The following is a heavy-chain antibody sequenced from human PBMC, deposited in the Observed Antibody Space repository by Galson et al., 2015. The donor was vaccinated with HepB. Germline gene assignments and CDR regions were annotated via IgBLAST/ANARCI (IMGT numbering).Heavy chain of an antibody. V-gene: IGHV3-74*03. D-gene: IGHD3-10*01. CDR2: INIDGSST. CDR3: ARGGGRGVDY. CDR1: GFTFSSYW. Sequence: SLRLSCAASGFTFSSYWMHWVRHVPGKGLVWVSRINIDGSSTTYADSVKGRFTISRDNAKNTLYLQMNSLRAEDTAVYYCARGGGRGVDYWGQGTLVTVSS. J-gene: IGHJ4*02.